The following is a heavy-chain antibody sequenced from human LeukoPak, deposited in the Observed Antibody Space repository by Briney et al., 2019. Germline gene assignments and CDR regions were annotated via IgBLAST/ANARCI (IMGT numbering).Heavy chain of an antibody. CDR2: ISYDGGNK. J-gene: IGHJ4*02. V-gene: IGHV3-30*04. CDR3: AKEGHSSGYYYSYYFDY. CDR1: GFSFSSFA. Sequence: PGRSLRLSCAASGFSFSSFAMHWVRQAPGKGLEWVAIISYDGGNKYFADSVKGRFTISRDNSKNTLYLQMNSLRAEDTAVYYCAKEGHSSGYYYSYYFDYWGQGTLVTVSS. D-gene: IGHD3-22*01.